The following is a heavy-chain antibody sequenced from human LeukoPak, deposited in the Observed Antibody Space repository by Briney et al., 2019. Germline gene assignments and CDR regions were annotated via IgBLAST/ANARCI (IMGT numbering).Heavy chain of an antibody. CDR3: ARQELYYYDSSGYSLFDY. CDR1: GGSFSGYY. V-gene: IGHV4-34*01. J-gene: IGHJ4*02. CDR2: INHSGST. Sequence: SETLSLTCAVYGGSFSGYYWSWIRQPPGKGLEWIGEINHSGSTNYNPSLKSRVTISVDTSKNQFSLKLSSVTAADTAVYYCARQELYYYDSSGYSLFDYWGREPWSPSPQ. D-gene: IGHD3-22*01.